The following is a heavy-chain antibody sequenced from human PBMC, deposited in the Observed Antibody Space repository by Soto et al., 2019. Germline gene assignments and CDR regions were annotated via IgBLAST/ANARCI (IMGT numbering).Heavy chain of an antibody. CDR3: ARNSPYYGMDG. CDR1: GGSIISSY. V-gene: IGHV4-59*01. CDR2: IHYSGTT. J-gene: IGHJ6*02. Sequence: SDTLSLTCTFSGGSIISSYWSWIRQPPGKGLEWIAYIHYSGTTNYNPSLKSRVTISGDTSKNQVSLKLTSVTAADTAVYYCARNSPYYGMDGWGQGTTVTVAS.